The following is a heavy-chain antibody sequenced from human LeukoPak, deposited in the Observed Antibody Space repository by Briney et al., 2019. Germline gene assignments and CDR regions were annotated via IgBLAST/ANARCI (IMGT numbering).Heavy chain of an antibody. CDR3: AREIRRYYDSSGYYYVYFDY. Sequence: GGSLRLSCAASGFTFSSYWMSWVRQAPGKGLEWVANIKQDGSEKYYVDSVKGRFTISRDNAKNSLYLQMNSLRAEDTAVYYCAREIRRYYDSSGYYYVYFDYWGQGTLVTVSS. CDR2: IKQDGSEK. CDR1: GFTFSSYW. D-gene: IGHD3-22*01. J-gene: IGHJ4*02. V-gene: IGHV3-7*01.